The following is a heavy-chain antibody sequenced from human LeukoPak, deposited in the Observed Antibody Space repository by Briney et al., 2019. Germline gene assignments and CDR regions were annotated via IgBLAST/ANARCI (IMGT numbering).Heavy chain of an antibody. J-gene: IGHJ4*02. CDR2: ISHSGST. CDR1: GGSFSGYY. V-gene: IGHV4-34*01. D-gene: IGHD6-13*01. Sequence: PSETLSLTCAVYGGSFSGYYWSWIRQPPGKGLEWIGEISHSGSTNYNPSLKSRVTISVDTSKNQFSLKLSSVTAADTAVYYCARGRPEIYSSSWYGQDYWGQGTLVTVSS. CDR3: ARGRPEIYSSSWYGQDY.